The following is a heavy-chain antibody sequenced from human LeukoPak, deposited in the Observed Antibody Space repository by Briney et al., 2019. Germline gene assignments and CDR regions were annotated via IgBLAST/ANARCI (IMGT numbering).Heavy chain of an antibody. CDR1: GVSISSSSYY. J-gene: IGHJ2*01. V-gene: IGHV4-39*01. Sequence: SETLSLTCTVSGVSISSSSYYWGWIRQPPGMGLEWIGSIYYTRSTYYNPSLKSRVTISVDTSKNQFSLKLTSVTAADTAVYYCARGVTMIVVVIHDWYFDLWGRGTLVTVSS. D-gene: IGHD3-22*01. CDR2: IYYTRST. CDR3: ARGVTMIVVVIHDWYFDL.